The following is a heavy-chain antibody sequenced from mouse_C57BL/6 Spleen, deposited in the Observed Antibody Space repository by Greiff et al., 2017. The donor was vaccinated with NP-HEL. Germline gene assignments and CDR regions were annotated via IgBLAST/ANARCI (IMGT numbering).Heavy chain of an antibody. CDR3: ARREVYYDYDWFAY. CDR2: IYPGSGNT. J-gene: IGHJ3*01. D-gene: IGHD2-4*01. V-gene: IGHV1-76*01. Sequence: VQLQQSGAELVRPGASVKLSCKASGYTFTDYYINWVKQRPGQGLEWIARIYPGSGNTYYNEKFKGKATLTAEKSSSTAYMQLSSLTSEDSAFYFCARREVYYDYDWFAYWGQGTLVTVSA. CDR1: GYTFTDYY.